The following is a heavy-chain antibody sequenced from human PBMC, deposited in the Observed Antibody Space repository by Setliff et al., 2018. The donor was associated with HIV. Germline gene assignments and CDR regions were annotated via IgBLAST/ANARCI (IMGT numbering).Heavy chain of an antibody. Sequence: SETLSLTCTVSGYSISSGYYWGWIRQPPGKGLEWIGSIHHSGTTYYNPSLKSRVTISADTSKNQFSLKVSSVTAADTAVYHCARDLGYSGYYYFDYWGQGTLVTVSS. CDR1: GYSISSGYY. CDR3: ARDLGYSGYYYFDY. V-gene: IGHV4-38-2*02. J-gene: IGHJ4*02. D-gene: IGHD5-12*01. CDR2: IHHSGTT.